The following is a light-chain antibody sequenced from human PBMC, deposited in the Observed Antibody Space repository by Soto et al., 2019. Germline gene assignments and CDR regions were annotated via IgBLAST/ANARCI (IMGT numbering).Light chain of an antibody. CDR3: QQANSFPLT. CDR1: QFISRW. V-gene: IGKV1-12*01. J-gene: IGKJ4*01. CDR2: GAS. Sequence: DIQMTQSPSSVSASVGDRVTITCRASQFISRWLAWYQQKPGKAPKVLICGASNLQSGVPSRFSGSGSGTDFTLTISSLQPEDFATYYCQQANSFPLTFGGGTKVEMK.